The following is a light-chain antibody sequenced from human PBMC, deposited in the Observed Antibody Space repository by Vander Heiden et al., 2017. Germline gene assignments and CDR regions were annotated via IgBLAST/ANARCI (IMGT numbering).Light chain of an antibody. Sequence: SYVLTQPPSESVSPGQTARISCEGDKIGGKSVNWYQQKTGQAPVVVVYDNNVRPSGISARLSGSNSRNTATLTISGVGAGDEADYFGQVWHASKDVVVFGGGTKLTVL. J-gene: IGLJ2*01. V-gene: IGLV3-21*02. CDR1: KIGGKS. CDR3: QVWHASKDVVV. CDR2: DNN.